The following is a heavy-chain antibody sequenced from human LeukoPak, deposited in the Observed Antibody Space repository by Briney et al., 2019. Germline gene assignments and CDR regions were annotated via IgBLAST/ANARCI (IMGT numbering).Heavy chain of an antibody. V-gene: IGHV3-23*01. CDR3: ARYYDSSGSLPGALDL. CDR1: GFTFSTYA. J-gene: IGHJ3*01. D-gene: IGHD3-22*01. CDR2: ISGGGVNT. Sequence: GGSLRLSCAASGFTFSTYALNWVRQAPGKGLEWVSTISGGGVNTYYADSVKGRFTISRDNSKNTLYLQMNSLRAEDTAVYYCARYYDSSGSLPGALDLWGQGTMVTVSS.